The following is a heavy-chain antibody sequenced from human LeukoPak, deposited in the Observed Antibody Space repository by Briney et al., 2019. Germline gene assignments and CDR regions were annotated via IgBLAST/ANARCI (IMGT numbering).Heavy chain of an antibody. D-gene: IGHD3-10*01. J-gene: IGHJ5*02. CDR1: GFPFSRHN. Sequence: PGGSLRLSCAASGFPFSRHNMNRVRQAPGKGLEWVSYISSLSSTIYYADSVKGRFTISRDNAKNSLYLQMNSLRAEDTAVYYCARVGTMVRGDPWGQGTLVTVSS. V-gene: IGHV3-48*04. CDR2: ISSLSSTI. CDR3: ARVGTMVRGDP.